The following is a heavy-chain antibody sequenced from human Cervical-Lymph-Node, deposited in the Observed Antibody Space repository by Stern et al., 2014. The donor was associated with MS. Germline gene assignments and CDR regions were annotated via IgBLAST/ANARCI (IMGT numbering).Heavy chain of an antibody. CDR1: GGSISSYY. V-gene: IGHV4-59*01. Sequence: QVQLQESGPGLVKPSETLSLICTVSGGSISSYYWSWIRQPPGKGLEWIGYGQYSGSTNYNPSLKSRVTISVDTSKNQFSLKLTSVTAADTAMYYCARLRVIAASFDPWGQGTLVTVSS. J-gene: IGHJ5*02. D-gene: IGHD2-21*01. CDR2: GQYSGST. CDR3: ARLRVIAASFDP.